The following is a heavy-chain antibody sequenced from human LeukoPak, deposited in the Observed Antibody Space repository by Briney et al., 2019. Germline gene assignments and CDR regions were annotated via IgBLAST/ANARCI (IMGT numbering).Heavy chain of an antibody. CDR1: GGSISSYY. V-gene: IGHV4-59*01. J-gene: IGHJ4*02. CDR2: SYHRGST. D-gene: IGHD1-1*01. CDR3: ARDRELGY. Sequence: SETLSLTCTVSGGSISSYYWSWIRQPPGKGLEWIGWSYHRGSTSYNPSLKSRVAISVDTSKNQFSLKLSSVTAADAAVYYCARDRELGYWGQGTLVTVSS.